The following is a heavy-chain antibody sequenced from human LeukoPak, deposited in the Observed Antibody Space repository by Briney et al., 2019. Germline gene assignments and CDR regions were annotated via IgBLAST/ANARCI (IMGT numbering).Heavy chain of an antibody. V-gene: IGHV3-21*01. Sequence: KAAGSLRLSCAASGFTFSSYSMNWVRPAPGKGLEWVSSISSSSSYIYYADSEKGRFTISRDNAKKSLYLQMNSLRAEDTAVYYCARTYYYDSSGYREDWFDPWGQGTLVTVSS. D-gene: IGHD3-22*01. J-gene: IGHJ5*02. CDR1: GFTFSSYS. CDR2: ISSSSSYI. CDR3: ARTYYYDSSGYREDWFDP.